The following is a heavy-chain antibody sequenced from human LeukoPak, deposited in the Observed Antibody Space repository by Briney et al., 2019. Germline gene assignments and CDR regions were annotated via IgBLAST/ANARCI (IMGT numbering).Heavy chain of an antibody. CDR3: ARVGRIQYFDC. CDR2: ISGGGDTT. Sequence: GGSLRLSCTASEFTFSSYEMNWGRQAPGKGLEWVSYISGGGDTTLYADSVKGRFTTSRDNAKKSLYLQMTSLRAEDTAVYYCARVGRIQYFDCWGQGTLVTVSS. D-gene: IGHD5-18*01. V-gene: IGHV3-48*03. J-gene: IGHJ4*02. CDR1: EFTFSSYE.